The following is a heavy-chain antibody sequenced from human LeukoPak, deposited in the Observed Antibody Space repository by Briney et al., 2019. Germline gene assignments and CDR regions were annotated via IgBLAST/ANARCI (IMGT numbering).Heavy chain of an antibody. Sequence: GGSLRLSCAASGFTFSSYGMHWVRQAPGKGLEWVAVIWYDGSNKYYADSVKGRFTISRDNSKNTLYLRMNSLRAEDTAVYYCARDSSVDTAMEYWGQGTLVTVSS. CDR3: ARDSSVDTAMEY. D-gene: IGHD5-18*01. V-gene: IGHV3-33*01. J-gene: IGHJ4*02. CDR2: IWYDGSNK. CDR1: GFTFSSYG.